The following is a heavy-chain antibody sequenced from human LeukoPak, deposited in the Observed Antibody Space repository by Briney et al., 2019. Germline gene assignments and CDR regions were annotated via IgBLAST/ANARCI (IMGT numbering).Heavy chain of an antibody. Sequence: SETLSLTCAVSGGSISSSNWWSWVRQPPGQGLEWIGEIYHSGSTNYNPSLRSRVTISVDKSKNQFSLKLSSVTAADTAVYYCARGYSYGFNWFDPWGQGTLVTVSS. CDR2: IYHSGST. D-gene: IGHD5-18*01. V-gene: IGHV4-4*02. CDR3: ARGYSYGFNWFDP. CDR1: GGSISSSNW. J-gene: IGHJ5*02.